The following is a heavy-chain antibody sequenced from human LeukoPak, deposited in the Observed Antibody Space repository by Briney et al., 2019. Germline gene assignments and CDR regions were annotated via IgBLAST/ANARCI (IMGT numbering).Heavy chain of an antibody. Sequence: SQTLSLTCAISGDSVSSNSAAWNWIRQSPSRGLEWLGRTYYRSKYYSECAVSVRTRITINPDTSKNQFSLHLNSVAPEDTAVYYCARGGTTRSPPFDYWGQGTLFTVSS. CDR1: GDSVSSNSAA. CDR2: TYYRSKYYS. V-gene: IGHV6-1*01. CDR3: ARGGTTRSPPFDY. J-gene: IGHJ4*02. D-gene: IGHD4-17*01.